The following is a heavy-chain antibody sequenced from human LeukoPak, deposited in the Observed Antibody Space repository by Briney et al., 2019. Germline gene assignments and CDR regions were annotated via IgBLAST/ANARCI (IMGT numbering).Heavy chain of an antibody. CDR1: GYSFTSYW. CDR3: ARLSSGPPHDLSSSWTGYDY. Sequence: GESLKISCKGSGYSFTSYWIGWVRQMPGKGLEWMGIIYPGDSDTRYSPSFQGQVTISADKSISTAYLQWSSLKASDTAMYYCARLSSGPPHDLSSSWTGYDYWGQGTLVTVSS. CDR2: IYPGDSDT. V-gene: IGHV5-51*01. J-gene: IGHJ4*02. D-gene: IGHD6-13*01.